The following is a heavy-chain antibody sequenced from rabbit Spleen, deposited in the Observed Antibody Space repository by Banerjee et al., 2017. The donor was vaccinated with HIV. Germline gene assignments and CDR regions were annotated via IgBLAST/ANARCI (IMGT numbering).Heavy chain of an antibody. J-gene: IGHJ6*01. CDR3: ARYYIFYGMDL. CDR1: GFSFSSIYW. CDR2: IYTGNIGGT. Sequence: QSLEESGGDLVKPGASLTLTCTPSGFSFSSIYWMCWVRQAPGKGLEWIACIYTGNIGGTYYTSWAKGRFTISKTSSTTVTLQMTSLTAADTATYFCARYYIFYGMDLWGPGTLVTVS. D-gene: IGHD4-1*01. V-gene: IGHV1S40*01.